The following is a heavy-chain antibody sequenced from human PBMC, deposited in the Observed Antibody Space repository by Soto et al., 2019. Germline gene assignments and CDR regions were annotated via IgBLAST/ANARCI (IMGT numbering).Heavy chain of an antibody. CDR3: ARGYSSSWYHRGIDY. J-gene: IGHJ4*02. CDR2: IIPIFGTA. D-gene: IGHD6-13*01. CDR1: GGTFSSYA. V-gene: IGHV1-69*05. Sequence: ASVKVSCKASGGTFSSYAISWVRQAPGQGLEWMGGIIPIFGTANYAQKLQGRVTMTTDTSTSTAYMELRSLRSDDTAVYYRARGYSSSWYHRGIDYCGQGTLVTVSS.